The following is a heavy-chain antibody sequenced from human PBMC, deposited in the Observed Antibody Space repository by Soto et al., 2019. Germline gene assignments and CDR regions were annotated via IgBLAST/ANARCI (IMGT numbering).Heavy chain of an antibody. CDR2: IAYDVSHT. V-gene: IGHV3-30-3*01. CDR3: ARDLRNPSAGWLDP. CDR1: GFNFDNFV. D-gene: IGHD1-1*01. Sequence: QVQLVESGGGVVQPGRSLRLSCVASGFNFDNFVMHWVRQAPGKGLEWVAVIAYDVSHTYYADSVKGRFSISRDSFKKTLVLEMNSLRPDDTAVYYCARDLRNPSAGWLDPWGQGTLVSVSS. J-gene: IGHJ5*02.